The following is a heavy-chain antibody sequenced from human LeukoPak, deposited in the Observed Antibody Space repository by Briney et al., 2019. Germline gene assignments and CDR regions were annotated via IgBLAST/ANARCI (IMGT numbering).Heavy chain of an antibody. CDR2: IYYSGST. Sequence: PSETLSLTCTVSGGSISSSSYYWGWIRQPPGKGLEWIGSIYYSGSTYYNPSLKSRVTISVDTSKNQFSLKLSSVTAADTAVYYCARVVTVTGVDYYYYMDVWGKGTTVTVSS. J-gene: IGHJ6*03. CDR1: GGSISSSSYY. D-gene: IGHD4-11*01. V-gene: IGHV4-39*07. CDR3: ARVVTVTGVDYYYYMDV.